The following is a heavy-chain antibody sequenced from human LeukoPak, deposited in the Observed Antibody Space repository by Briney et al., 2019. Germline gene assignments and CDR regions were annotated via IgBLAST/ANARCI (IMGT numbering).Heavy chain of an antibody. CDR2: ISWNSGTI. CDR3: ARGNSGSYSQDWFDL. D-gene: IGHD1-26*01. Sequence: GGSLRLSCAASGFTFDDYAMHWVRQAPGKGLEWVSGISWNSGTIYYADSVKGRFTISRDNAKNSLYLQMNSLRDDDMALYYCARGNSGSYSQDWFDLWGQGTLVTVSS. V-gene: IGHV3-9*03. CDR1: GFTFDDYA. J-gene: IGHJ5*02.